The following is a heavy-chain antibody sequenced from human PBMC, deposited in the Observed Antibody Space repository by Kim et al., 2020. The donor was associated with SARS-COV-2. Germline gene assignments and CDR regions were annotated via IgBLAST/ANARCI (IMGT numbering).Heavy chain of an antibody. CDR3: ARVYGDYANYFDS. CDR2: INTGDGNT. J-gene: IGHJ4*02. V-gene: IGHV1-3*04. Sequence: ASVKVSCKASGYTFTNFAIHWVRQAPGQSLEAMGWINTGDGNTEYAQKFHGTVTITRDRSASTAYMELSSLTSEDTAMYYCARVYGDYANYFDSWGQGTLVTVSS. D-gene: IGHD4-17*01. CDR1: GYTFTNFA.